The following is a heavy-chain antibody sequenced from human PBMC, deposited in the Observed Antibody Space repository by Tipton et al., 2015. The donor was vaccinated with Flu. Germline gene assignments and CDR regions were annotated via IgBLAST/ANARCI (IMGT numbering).Heavy chain of an antibody. J-gene: IGHJ4*02. CDR1: GASVSSGNNY. Sequence: TLSLTCTVSGASVSSGNNYWGWIRQPAGKGLEWIGSIFHSGSTYYNPSLKSRVTISVDTPKNHFSLRLSSVTAADTAVYYCATRRDYYDSSEFDYWGQGALVTVSS. V-gene: IGHV4-39*07. D-gene: IGHD3-22*01. CDR2: IFHSGST. CDR3: ATRRDYYDSSEFDY.